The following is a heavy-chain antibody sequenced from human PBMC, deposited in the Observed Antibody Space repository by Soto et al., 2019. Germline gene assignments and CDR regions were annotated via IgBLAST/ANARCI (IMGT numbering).Heavy chain of an antibody. D-gene: IGHD2-2*01. CDR3: ARDESAGSSTSN. J-gene: IGHJ4*02. Sequence: DVQLVESGGGLVKPGGSLRLSCVASGPTFSTYGMNWIRQTPGKGLEWVSSITSSGSSIHYADSVQGRFTVSRDNAKNSMYLQMTSLRVEDTAVYFCARDESAGSSTSNWGQGTLVTVSS. CDR2: ITSSGSSI. V-gene: IGHV3-21*01. CDR1: GPTFSTYG.